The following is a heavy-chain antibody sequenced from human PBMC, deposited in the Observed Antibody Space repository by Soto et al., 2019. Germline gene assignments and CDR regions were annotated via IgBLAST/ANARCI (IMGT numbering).Heavy chain of an antibody. J-gene: IGHJ4*02. CDR3: ARARYSSGWWGFDY. D-gene: IGHD6-19*01. V-gene: IGHV3-74*01. CDR1: GLTFSSYW. CDR2: ISTDGSVT. Sequence: EVQLVESGGGLVQPGGSLRLSCAASGLTFSSYWMHWVRQAPGKGLVWVSRISTDGSVTTYADSVKGRFTISRDNAKITLYLQMNSLRTEDTAGYYCARARYSSGWWGFDYWGQGNVVTVSS.